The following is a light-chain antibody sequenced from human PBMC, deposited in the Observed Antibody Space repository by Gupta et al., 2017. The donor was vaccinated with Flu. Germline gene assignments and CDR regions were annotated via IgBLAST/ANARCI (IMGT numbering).Light chain of an antibody. J-gene: IGLJ1*01. CDR1: ALTKQY. CDR2: KDT. Sequence: GQTARITCSGDALTKQYAYWYQQKPGQAPVLVIYKDTERPSGIPERFSGSSSGTTVTLTISGVQAEDEADYYCQSADSSGTVRVFGTGTKVTVL. V-gene: IGLV3-25*03. CDR3: QSADSSGTVRV.